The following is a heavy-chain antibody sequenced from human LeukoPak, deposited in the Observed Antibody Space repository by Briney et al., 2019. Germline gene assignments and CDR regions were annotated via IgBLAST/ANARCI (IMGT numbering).Heavy chain of an antibody. V-gene: IGHV3-7*02. CDR2: IKQDGNEK. J-gene: IGHJ4*02. CDR3: ARLMGERSLSDY. D-gene: IGHD1-26*01. Sequence: PGGSLRLSCAASGFTFSSCWMTWVRQAPGKGLEWVANIKQDGNEKYYVDSVKGRFSISRDNAKNSVYLQMNSLRAEDTAVYYCARLMGERSLSDYWGQGVLVTVSS. CDR1: GFTFSSCW.